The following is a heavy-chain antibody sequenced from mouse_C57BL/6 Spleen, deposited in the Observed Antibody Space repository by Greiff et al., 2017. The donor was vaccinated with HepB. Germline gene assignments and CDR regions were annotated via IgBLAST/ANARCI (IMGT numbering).Heavy chain of an antibody. Sequence: VQLQQSGAELVKPGASVKLSCKASGYTFTSYWMHWVKQRPGQGLEWIGEIDPSDSYTNYNQKFKGKSTLTVDKSSSTAYMQLSSLTSEDSAVYYCARSAFAYWGQGTLVTVSA. J-gene: IGHJ3*01. V-gene: IGHV1-69*01. CDR1: GYTFTSYW. CDR2: IDPSDSYT. CDR3: ARSAFAY.